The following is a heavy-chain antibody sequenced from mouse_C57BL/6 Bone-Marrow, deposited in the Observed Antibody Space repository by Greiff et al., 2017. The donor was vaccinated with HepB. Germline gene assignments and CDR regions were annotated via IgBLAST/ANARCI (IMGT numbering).Heavy chain of an antibody. D-gene: IGHD1-1*01. CDR3: ARLAVVARGYAMDY. Sequence: VQLQQSGPELVKPGASVKISCKASGYTFTDYYMNWVKQSHGKSLEWIGDINPNNGGTSYNQKFKGKATLTVDKSSSTAYMELRSLTSEDSAVYYCARLAVVARGYAMDYWGQGTSVTVSS. CDR2: INPNNGGT. V-gene: IGHV1-26*01. J-gene: IGHJ4*01. CDR1: GYTFTDYY.